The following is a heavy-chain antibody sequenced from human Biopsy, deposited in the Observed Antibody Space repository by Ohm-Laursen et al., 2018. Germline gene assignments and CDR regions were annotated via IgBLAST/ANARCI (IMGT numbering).Heavy chain of an antibody. CDR1: GYSFCTFD. J-gene: IGHJ5*02. CDR2: MIPSSGKT. V-gene: IGHV1-8*01. CDR3: ARGYSRRVSIFEASIYWFDT. Sequence: GASVKVSCTVSGYSFCTFDVNWVRQARGHGLEWMGWMIPSSGKTGYAQRFQDRVTLTMNTSISTAYMELSGLRSEDTAVYFCARGYSRRVSIFEASIYWFDTWGQGTLVTGSS. D-gene: IGHD6-6*01.